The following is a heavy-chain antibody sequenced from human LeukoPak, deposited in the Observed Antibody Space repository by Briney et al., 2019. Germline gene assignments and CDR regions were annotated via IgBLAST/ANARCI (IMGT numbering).Heavy chain of an antibody. J-gene: IGHJ6*02. CDR1: GGSISSYY. Sequence: ETLSLTCTVSGGSISSYYWSWIRQPPGKGLEWVANIKQDGSEKNYVDSVKGRFTISRDNAKNSLYLQMNNLRAEDTAIYYCARDYGDSYHYGMDVWGQGTTVTVSS. V-gene: IGHV3-7*01. D-gene: IGHD4-17*01. CDR3: ARDYGDSYHYGMDV. CDR2: IKQDGSEK.